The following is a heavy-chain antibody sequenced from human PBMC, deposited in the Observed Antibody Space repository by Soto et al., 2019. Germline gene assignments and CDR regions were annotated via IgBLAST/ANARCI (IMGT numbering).Heavy chain of an antibody. CDR3: EESRSGYTYFDL. V-gene: IGHV1-58*01. D-gene: IGHD3-22*01. J-gene: IGHJ5*02. CDR1: RVTKKSTS. Sequence: VTCEECRVTKKSTSVQSAQQARGQHLEWIGWIVVGSGNTNYAQMFQERLTITWDMSTSTAYMELSSLRSEDMVVYYCEESRSGYTYFDLRGQGTLVPVSP. CDR2: IVVGSGNT.